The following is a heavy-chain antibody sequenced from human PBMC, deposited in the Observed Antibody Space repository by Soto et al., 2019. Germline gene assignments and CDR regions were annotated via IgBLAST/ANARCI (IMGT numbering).Heavy chain of an antibody. D-gene: IGHD3-16*01. V-gene: IGHV4-34*01. CDR3: ARERGSFDS. CDR1: GGSFSDAH. J-gene: IGHJ4*02. CDR2: VSDTGDT. Sequence: PSETLSLICVVHGGSFSDAHWTWIRQAPGKGLEWIGEVSDTGDTDYYPSLKSRARISIDTSKNQFSLRLTSVTAADTAVYYCARERGSFDSWGQGTQVTVSS.